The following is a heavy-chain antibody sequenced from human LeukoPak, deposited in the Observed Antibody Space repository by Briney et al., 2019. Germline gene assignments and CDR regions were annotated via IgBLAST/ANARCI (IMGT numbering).Heavy chain of an antibody. V-gene: IGHV3-48*03. Sequence: GGSLRLSCAASGFTSSSYEMNWVRQAPGKGREWVSYISSSGSTIYYADSVKGRFTISRDNAKNSLYLQMNSLRAEDTAVYYCARERIGDDAFDIWGQGTMVTVSS. CDR3: ARERIGDDAFDI. CDR2: ISSSGSTI. J-gene: IGHJ3*02. D-gene: IGHD2-15*01. CDR1: GFTSSSYE.